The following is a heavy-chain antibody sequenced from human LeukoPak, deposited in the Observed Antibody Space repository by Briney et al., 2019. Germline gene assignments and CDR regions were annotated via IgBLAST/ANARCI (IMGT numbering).Heavy chain of an antibody. CDR1: GGSVTSTNW. J-gene: IGHJ4*02. V-gene: IGHV4-4*02. CDR2: VHLDGRT. CDR3: AREGGFFRPLDY. D-gene: IGHD3-3*01. Sequence: SETLSLTCGVSGGSVTSTNWWTWVRQPPGKGLEWIGEVHLDGRTNYNPSLKSRLTISVDLSENHISLKLTSVTAADTAAYYCAREGGFFRPLDYSGQGTLVTVSS.